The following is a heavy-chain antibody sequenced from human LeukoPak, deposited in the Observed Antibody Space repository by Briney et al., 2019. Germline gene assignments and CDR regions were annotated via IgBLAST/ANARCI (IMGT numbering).Heavy chain of an antibody. D-gene: IGHD3-10*01. Sequence: GGSLRLSCAASGFTFSSYSMNWVRQAPGKGLEWVSSISSSSSAMYYADSMKGRFTISRDNAKNSLYLQMNNQRDEDTAVYYCARGSGNSFDYWGQGALVTVSS. CDR1: GFTFSSYS. J-gene: IGHJ4*02. CDR2: ISSSSSAM. CDR3: ARGSGNSFDY. V-gene: IGHV3-48*02.